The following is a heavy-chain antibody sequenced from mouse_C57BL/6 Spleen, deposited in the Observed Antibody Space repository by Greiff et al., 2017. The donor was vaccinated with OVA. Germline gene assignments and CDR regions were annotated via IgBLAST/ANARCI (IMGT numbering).Heavy chain of an antibody. Sequence: EVQVVESGGGLVKPGGSLKLSCAASGFTFSSYAMSWVRQTPEKRLEWVATISDGGSYTYYPDNVKGRFTISRDNAKNNLYLQRSHLKSEDTAMYYCAREGTNWYYFDYWGQGTTLTVSS. D-gene: IGHD4-1*01. CDR2: ISDGGSYT. J-gene: IGHJ2*01. CDR1: GFTFSSYA. CDR3: AREGTNWYYFDY. V-gene: IGHV5-4*01.